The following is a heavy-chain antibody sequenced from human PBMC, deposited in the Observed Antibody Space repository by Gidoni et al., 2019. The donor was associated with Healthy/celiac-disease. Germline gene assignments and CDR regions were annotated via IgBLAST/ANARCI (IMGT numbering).Heavy chain of an antibody. V-gene: IGHV3-21*01. CDR3: ARGMGGSYSAGLNWFDP. J-gene: IGHJ5*02. D-gene: IGHD1-26*01. CDR2: ISSSSSYI. Sequence: EVQLVESGGGLVKPGGSLRLSCAASGFPFRSYSMNWVRQAPGKGLEWVSSISSSSSYIYYADSVKGRFTISRDNAKNSLYLQMNSLRAEDTAVYYCARGMGGSYSAGLNWFDPWGQGTLVTVSS. CDR1: GFPFRSYS.